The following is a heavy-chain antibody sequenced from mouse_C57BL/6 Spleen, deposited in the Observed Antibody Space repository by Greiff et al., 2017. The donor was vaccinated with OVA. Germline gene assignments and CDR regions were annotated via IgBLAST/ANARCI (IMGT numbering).Heavy chain of an antibody. V-gene: IGHV1-69*01. J-gene: IGHJ3*01. CDR2: IDPTNSDT. CDR3: ARSGDYAFAY. D-gene: IGHD2-4*01. CDR1: GYTFPSYW. Sequence: QVQLQQSGAELVMPGASVKLSCKASGYTFPSYWMNWVKQRPGQGLEWIGEIDPTNSDTNYNQKFKGKSTLTVEKSSSTAYMQLSSLTSEDAAVYYCARSGDYAFAYWGQGTLVTVSA.